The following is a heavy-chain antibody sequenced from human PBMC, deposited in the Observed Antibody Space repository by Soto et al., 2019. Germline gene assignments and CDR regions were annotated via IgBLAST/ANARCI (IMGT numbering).Heavy chain of an antibody. CDR3: ARQASYCSGGSCYFAHYGMAV. D-gene: IGHD2-15*01. V-gene: IGHV5-51*01. J-gene: IGHJ6*02. CDR2: IYPGDSDT. Sequence: GESLKICCKGSGYSFTSYWIGWVRQMPGKGLEWMGIIYPGDSDTRYSPSFQGQVTISADKSISTAYLQWSSLKASDTAMYYCARQASYCSGGSCYFAHYGMAVWGQGTTVTVSS. CDR1: GYSFTSYW.